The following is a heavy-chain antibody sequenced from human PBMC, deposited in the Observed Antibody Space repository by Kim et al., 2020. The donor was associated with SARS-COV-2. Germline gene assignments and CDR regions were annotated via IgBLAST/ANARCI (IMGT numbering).Heavy chain of an antibody. V-gene: IGHV1-3*01. D-gene: IGHD1-26*01. Sequence: ASLNVPCKASGYTFTSYAMHWVRQAPGQRLEWMGWINAGNGNTKYSQKFQGRVTITRDTSASTAYMELSSLRSEDTAVYYCARGMVGAKYGMDVWGQGTTVTVSS. CDR2: INAGNGNT. CDR1: GYTFTSYA. J-gene: IGHJ6*02. CDR3: ARGMVGAKYGMDV.